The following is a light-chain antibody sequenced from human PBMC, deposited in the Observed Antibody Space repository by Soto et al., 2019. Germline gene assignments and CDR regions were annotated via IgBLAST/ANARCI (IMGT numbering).Light chain of an antibody. CDR2: EVS. V-gene: IGLV2-14*01. CDR1: SSDVGVYNY. Sequence: QSALTQPASVSGSPGQSITISCTGTSSDVGVYNYVSWYQQHPDKAPKLMIYEVSNRPSGVSNRFSGSKSGNTASLTISGLQAEDDADYYCSSYTRSSTWVFGGGTKLTVL. J-gene: IGLJ3*02. CDR3: SSYTRSSTWV.